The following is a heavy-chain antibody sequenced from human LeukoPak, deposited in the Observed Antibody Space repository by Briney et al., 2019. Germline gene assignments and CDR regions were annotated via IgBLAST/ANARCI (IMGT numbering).Heavy chain of an antibody. Sequence: AETLSLTCAVSGGPINTHYWIWIRPAPGKGLEWIGYISFSGGTDHHPSLKGRVTMSVDTSKNQFSLKLRSVTAADTAVYYCARERGSGGFDYWGQGTQVTVSS. CDR2: ISFSGGT. V-gene: IGHV4-59*11. D-gene: IGHD2-15*01. J-gene: IGHJ4*02. CDR3: ARERGSGGFDY. CDR1: GGPINTHY.